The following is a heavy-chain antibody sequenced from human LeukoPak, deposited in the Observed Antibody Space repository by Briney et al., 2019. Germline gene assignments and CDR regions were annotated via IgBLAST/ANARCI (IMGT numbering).Heavy chain of an antibody. CDR2: IYSTGST. CDR1: GFTVSSNY. Sequence: GGSLRLSCAASGFTVSSNYMSWVRQAPGKGLEWVSVIYSTGSTDYADSVKGRFTISRDNSRNTLYLQMNSLRAEDTAVYYCAKARNYGIGHLDYFDYWGQGTLVTVSS. D-gene: IGHD4-11*01. J-gene: IGHJ4*02. CDR3: AKARNYGIGHLDYFDY. V-gene: IGHV3-66*03.